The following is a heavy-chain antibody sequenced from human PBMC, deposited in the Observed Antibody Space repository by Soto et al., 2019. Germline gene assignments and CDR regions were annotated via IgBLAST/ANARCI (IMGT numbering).Heavy chain of an antibody. CDR3: AAAAPYYYDSSGPRALIQH. Sequence: ASVKVSCKVSGYTLTELSMHWVRQAPGKGLEWMGGFDPEDGETIYAQKFQGRVTMTEDTSTDTAYMELSSLRSEDTAVYYCAAAAPYYYDSSGPRALIQHWGQGTLVTVSS. J-gene: IGHJ1*01. CDR1: GYTLTELS. V-gene: IGHV1-24*01. CDR2: FDPEDGET. D-gene: IGHD3-22*01.